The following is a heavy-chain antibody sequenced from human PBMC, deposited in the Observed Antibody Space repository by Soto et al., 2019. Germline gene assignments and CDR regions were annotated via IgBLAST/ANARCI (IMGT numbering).Heavy chain of an antibody. D-gene: IGHD3-16*01. CDR2: INWNGVNK. CDR3: AKDVDRLGELWGYFQN. Sequence: EVQLVESGGGLEQPGRSLRLSCTVSGFIFQDFAMHWVRQAPGQGLEWVSGINWNGVNKGYAESVLGRFTISRDNAKKSLYLDMNYPRPEDTALYFCAKDVDRLGELWGYFQNWGQGTLVTVSS. V-gene: IGHV3-9*01. CDR1: GFIFQDFA. J-gene: IGHJ1*01.